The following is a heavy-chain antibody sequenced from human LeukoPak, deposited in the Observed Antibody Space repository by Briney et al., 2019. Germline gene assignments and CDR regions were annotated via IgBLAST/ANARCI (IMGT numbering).Heavy chain of an antibody. CDR3: ARDIGLKLWFDP. Sequence: ASVKVSCKASGYTFTSYGISWVRQAPGQGLEWMGWINPNSGGTNYAQKFQGRVTMTRDTSISTAYMELSRLRSDDTAVYYCARDIGLKLWFDPWGQGTLVTVSS. CDR1: GYTFTSYG. V-gene: IGHV1-2*02. J-gene: IGHJ5*02. CDR2: INPNSGGT.